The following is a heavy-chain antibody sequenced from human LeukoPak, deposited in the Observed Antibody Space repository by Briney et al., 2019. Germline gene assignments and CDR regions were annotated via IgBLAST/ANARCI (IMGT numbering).Heavy chain of an antibody. J-gene: IGHJ3*02. CDR1: GYSISSGYY. CDR3: ASPANAFDI. V-gene: IGHV4-38-2*01. CDR2: IYHSGST. Sequence: SETLSPTCAVSGYSISSGYYWGWIRPPPGKGLEWIGSIYHSGSTYYNPSLKSRVTISVDTSKNQFSLKLSSVTAADTAVYYCASPANAFDIWGQGTMVTVSS.